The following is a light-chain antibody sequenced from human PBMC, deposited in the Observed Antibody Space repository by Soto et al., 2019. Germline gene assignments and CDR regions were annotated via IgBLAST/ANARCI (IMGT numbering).Light chain of an antibody. Sequence: EIVLTQSPATLPLSPGERATLSCRASQSVSSYLAWYQQKPGQAPRLLIYDASKRAIGIPARFSGSGSGTDFTLTISSLETEEFAVYYCQQRDSWLYTFGQGTKLEIK. J-gene: IGKJ2*01. CDR1: QSVSSY. CDR2: DAS. CDR3: QQRDSWLYT. V-gene: IGKV3-11*01.